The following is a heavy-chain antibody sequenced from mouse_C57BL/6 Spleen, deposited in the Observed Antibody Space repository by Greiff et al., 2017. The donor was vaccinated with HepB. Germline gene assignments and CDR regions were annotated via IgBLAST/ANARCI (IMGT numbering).Heavy chain of an antibody. CDR3: ARGGVYDGPFYYAMDY. CDR1: GYAFSSSW. D-gene: IGHD2-12*01. Sequence: VQGVESGPELVKPGASVKISCKASGYAFSSSWMNWVKQRPGKGLEWIGRIYPGDGDTNYNGKFKGKATLTADKSSSTAYMQLSSLTSEDSAVYFCARGGVYDGPFYYAMDYWGQGTSVTVSS. V-gene: IGHV1-82*01. J-gene: IGHJ4*01. CDR2: IYPGDGDT.